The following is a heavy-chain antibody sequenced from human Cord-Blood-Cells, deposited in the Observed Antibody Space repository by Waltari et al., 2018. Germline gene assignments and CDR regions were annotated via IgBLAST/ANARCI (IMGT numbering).Heavy chain of an antibody. V-gene: IGHV4-34*01. D-gene: IGHD3-10*01. CDR1: GGSFSGYY. CDR3: ARGPLVWFGELLGPFDY. Sequence: QVQLQQWGAGLLKPSETLSLTCAVYGGSFSGYYWSWIRQPPGKGLEWIGEINHSGSTNYNPSLQSRVTISVDTSKNQFSLKLSSVTAADTAVYYCARGPLVWFGELLGPFDYWGQGTLVTVSS. J-gene: IGHJ4*02. CDR2: INHSGST.